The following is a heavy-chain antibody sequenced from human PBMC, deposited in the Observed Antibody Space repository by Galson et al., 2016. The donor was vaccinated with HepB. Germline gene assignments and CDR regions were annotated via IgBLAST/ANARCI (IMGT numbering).Heavy chain of an antibody. V-gene: IGHV1-8*01. Sequence: SVKVSCKASGFTFTTYDINWVRQATGQGLEWLGWMIPNSGTTGYAQKFQGRVTMTRNTSISTAYMELSSLRSEDTAVYYCAGGRCCSGGGCYGGFDYWGQGALVTVSS. CDR3: AGGRCCSGGGCYGGFDY. D-gene: IGHD2-15*01. CDR1: GFTFTTYD. CDR2: MIPNSGTT. J-gene: IGHJ4*02.